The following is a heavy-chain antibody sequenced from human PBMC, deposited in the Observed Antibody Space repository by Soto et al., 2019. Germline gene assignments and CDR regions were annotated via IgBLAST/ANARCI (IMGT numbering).Heavy chain of an antibody. CDR1: GFTFSSYA. CDR3: ASFPSVDSRIFQL. CDR2: ISYDGSNK. D-gene: IGHD3-9*01. Sequence: GGSLRLSCAASGFTFSSYAMHWVRQAPGKGLKWVAVISYDGSNKYYADSVKGRFTISRDNSKNTLYLQMNSLRDEDTAVYYCASFPSVDSRIFQLWGQGTLVTVSS. V-gene: IGHV3-30-3*01. J-gene: IGHJ1*01.